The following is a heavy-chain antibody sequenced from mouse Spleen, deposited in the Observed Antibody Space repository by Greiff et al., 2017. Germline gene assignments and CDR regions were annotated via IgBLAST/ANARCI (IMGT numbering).Heavy chain of an antibody. CDR3: ARRGNTLYYGSEAWFAY. V-gene: IGHV1-72*01. J-gene: IGHJ3*01. CDR2: IDPNSGGT. Sequence: QVQLKQPGAELVKPGASVKLSCKASGYTFTSYWMHWVKQRPGRGLEWIGRIDPNSGGTKYNEKFKSKATLTVDKPSSTAYMQLSSLTSEDSAVYYCARRGNTLYYGSEAWFAYWGQGTLVTVSA. CDR1: GYTFTSYW. D-gene: IGHD1-1*01.